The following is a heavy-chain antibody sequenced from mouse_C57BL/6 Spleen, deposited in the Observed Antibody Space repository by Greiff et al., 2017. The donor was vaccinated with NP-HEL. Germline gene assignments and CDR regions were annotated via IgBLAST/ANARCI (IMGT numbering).Heavy chain of an antibody. J-gene: IGHJ2*01. V-gene: IGHV5-16*01. CDR1: GFTFSDYY. CDR3: ARDGDYGNPFDY. D-gene: IGHD2-1*01. CDR2: INYDGSST. Sequence: EVKLVESEGGLVQPGSSMKLSCTASGFTFSDYYMAWVRQVPEKGLEWVANINYDGSSTYYLDSLKSRFIISRDNAKNILYLQMSSLKSEDTATYYCARDGDYGNPFDYWGQGTTLTVSS.